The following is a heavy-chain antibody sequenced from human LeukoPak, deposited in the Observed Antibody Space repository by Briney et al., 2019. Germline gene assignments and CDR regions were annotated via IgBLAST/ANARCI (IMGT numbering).Heavy chain of an antibody. D-gene: IGHD2-21*01. J-gene: IGHJ4*02. Sequence: SETLSLTCTVSGYSISSGYYWGWIRQPPGKRLEWIGSIYHSVSTYYNPSLKSRVTISVDTSKNRFPLKLSSVTAADTAVYYCAREGGEGLDYWGQGTLVTVSS. V-gene: IGHV4-38-2*02. CDR1: GYSISSGYY. CDR2: IYHSVST. CDR3: AREGGEGLDY.